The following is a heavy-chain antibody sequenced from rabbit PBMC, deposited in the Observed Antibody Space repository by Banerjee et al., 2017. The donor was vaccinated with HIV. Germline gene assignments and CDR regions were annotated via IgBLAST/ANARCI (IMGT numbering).Heavy chain of an antibody. CDR1: GFDFSSYY. CDR3: ARGNYAGYGNGRTRLDL. V-gene: IGHV1S7*01. D-gene: IGHD7-1*01. J-gene: IGHJ3*01. CDR2: IDPVFDTT. Sequence: QLKESGGGLVQPGGSLKLSCKASGFDFSSYYMNWVRQAPGKGLEWIGYIDPVFDTTYYASWVNGRFTISSHNAQNTLYLQLNSLTAADTATYFCARGNYAGYGNGRTRLDLWGPGTLVTVS.